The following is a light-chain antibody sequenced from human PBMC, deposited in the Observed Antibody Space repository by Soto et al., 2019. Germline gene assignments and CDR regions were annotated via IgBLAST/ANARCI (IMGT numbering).Light chain of an antibody. Sequence: EIVLTQSPGTLSLSPGERATLSCRASQSVSSSYLAWYQQKPGQAPRLVIYGASRRATGIPDRFSGSASGTDFTLTISRLEPEDFAVYYCQYYGSSSWTFGQGTKVEIK. CDR3: QYYGSSSWT. CDR2: GAS. V-gene: IGKV3-20*01. J-gene: IGKJ1*01. CDR1: QSVSSSY.